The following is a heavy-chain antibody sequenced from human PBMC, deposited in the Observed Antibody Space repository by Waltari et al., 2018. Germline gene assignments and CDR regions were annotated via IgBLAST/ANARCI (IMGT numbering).Heavy chain of an antibody. D-gene: IGHD6-13*01. J-gene: IGHJ3*02. V-gene: IGHV4-34*01. CDR3: ARGDGAAGPAAFDI. CDR1: GESLRGHS. CDR2: INHSGST. Sequence: QVQLQQPGAGLLEPSAPLSLPCAAYGESLRGHSCSSIRQPPGKGLGWIGEINHSGSTNYNPSLKRRVTISVDTSKNQFSLKLSSVTAADTAVYYCARGDGAAGPAAFDIWGQGTMVTVSS.